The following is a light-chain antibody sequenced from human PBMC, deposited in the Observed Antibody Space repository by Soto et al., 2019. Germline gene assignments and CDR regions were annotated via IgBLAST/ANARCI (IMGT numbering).Light chain of an antibody. CDR3: CSYAGSYVYV. V-gene: IGLV2-11*01. CDR1: SSDVGGYNY. CDR2: DVS. Sequence: QSVLTQPRSVSGSPGQSVSISCTGTSSDVGGYNYVSWYQQHPGKAPKLMLHDVSKRPSGVPDRFSGSKSGNTASLTISGLQAEDEAGYYCCSYAGSYVYVFGTGTKVTVL. J-gene: IGLJ1*01.